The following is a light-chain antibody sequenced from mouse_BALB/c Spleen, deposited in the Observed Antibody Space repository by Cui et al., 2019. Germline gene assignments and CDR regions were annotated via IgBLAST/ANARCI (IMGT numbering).Light chain of an antibody. CDR2: LVS. J-gene: IGKJ1*01. V-gene: IGKV1-135*01. CDR3: WQGTHFPWT. Sequence: VVMTQTPLTLSVTIGQSASISCKSSQGLLDSDGKTYLKWLLQWPGQSSKRLIFLVSKLDFVVPDRFTGSGSGTDFTLKISRVESEDLGVYYFWQGTHFPWTFGGVTKLEIK. CDR1: QGLLDSDGKTY.